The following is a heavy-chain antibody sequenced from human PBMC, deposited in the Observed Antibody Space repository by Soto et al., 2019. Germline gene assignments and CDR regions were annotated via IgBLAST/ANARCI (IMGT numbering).Heavy chain of an antibody. D-gene: IGHD3-22*01. V-gene: IGHV3-11*01. Sequence: WIRQPPGKGLEWVSGISSSGSIIYYADSVKGRFTISRDNAKNSLYLQMNSLRAEDTAVYYGARVNGYYYYGMDCWGQGTKVTVSS. CDR3: ARVNGYYYYGMDC. CDR2: ISSSGSII. J-gene: IGHJ6*02.